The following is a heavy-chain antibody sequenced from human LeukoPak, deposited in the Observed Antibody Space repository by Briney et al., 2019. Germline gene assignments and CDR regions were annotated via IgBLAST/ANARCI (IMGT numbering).Heavy chain of an antibody. Sequence: ASVKVSCKASGGTFSSYAISWVRQAPGQGLEWMGGIIPIFGTANYAQKFRGRVTITADESTSTAYMELSSLRSEDTAVYYCASDLDFDYGDYVPNDAFDIWGQGTMVTVSS. CDR1: GGTFSSYA. J-gene: IGHJ3*02. D-gene: IGHD4-17*01. CDR3: ASDLDFDYGDYVPNDAFDI. CDR2: IIPIFGTA. V-gene: IGHV1-69*13.